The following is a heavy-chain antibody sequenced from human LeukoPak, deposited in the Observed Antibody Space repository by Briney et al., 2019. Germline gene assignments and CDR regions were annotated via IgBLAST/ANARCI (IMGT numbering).Heavy chain of an antibody. Sequence: GGSLRLSCVVSGFSLDSYLMSWVRQAPGKGPEWVANINQDGSEKYYVDSVKGRFSISRDNAKNSLYLQMNNLRAEDTAVYFCTRDGSGWSDSWGQGTLVTVSS. CDR2: INQDGSEK. V-gene: IGHV3-7*01. CDR3: TRDGSGWSDS. D-gene: IGHD3-3*01. CDR1: GFSLDSYL. J-gene: IGHJ5*01.